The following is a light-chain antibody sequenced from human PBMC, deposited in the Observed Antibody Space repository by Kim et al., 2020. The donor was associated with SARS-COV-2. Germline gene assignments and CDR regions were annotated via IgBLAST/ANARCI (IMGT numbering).Light chain of an antibody. CDR1: QSITTN. J-gene: IGKJ4*01. Sequence: ASLGDKVTIPCRASQSITTNLAWYQQKPGKAPKLLIYAASTSQSGVPSTFSGRGSGTDFTLTISSLQPEDFATYYCLQHNSYPLTFGGGTKVDIK. CDR3: LQHNSYPLT. V-gene: IGKV1-9*01. CDR2: AAS.